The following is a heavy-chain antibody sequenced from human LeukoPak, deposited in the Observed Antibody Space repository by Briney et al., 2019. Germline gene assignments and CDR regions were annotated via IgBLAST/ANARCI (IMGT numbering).Heavy chain of an antibody. D-gene: IGHD4-17*01. V-gene: IGHV4-59*01. Sequence: SETLSLTCTVSGGSLSGNYWSWLRQPPGKGLEWIGYIYYTGNTKYNPSLKSRVTISLDMSKNQFSLKLNSVTAADTAVYYGALTTVTTRAFDIWGQGTMVTVSS. CDR2: IYYTGNT. CDR3: ALTTVTTRAFDI. J-gene: IGHJ3*02. CDR1: GGSLSGNY.